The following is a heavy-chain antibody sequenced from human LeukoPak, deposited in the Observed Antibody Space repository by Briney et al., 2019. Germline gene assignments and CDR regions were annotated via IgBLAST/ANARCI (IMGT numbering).Heavy chain of an antibody. Sequence: GGSLRLSCAASGFTFSSYSMNWVRQAPGKGLEWVSSISSSSSYIYYADSVKGRFTIPRDNAKNSLYLQMNSLRAEDTAVYYCARDGQLGDFDYWGQGTLVTVSS. D-gene: IGHD6-6*01. CDR3: ARDGQLGDFDY. CDR2: ISSSSSYI. J-gene: IGHJ4*02. CDR1: GFTFSSYS. V-gene: IGHV3-21*01.